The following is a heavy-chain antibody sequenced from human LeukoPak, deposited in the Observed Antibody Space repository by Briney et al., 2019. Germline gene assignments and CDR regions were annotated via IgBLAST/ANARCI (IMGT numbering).Heavy chain of an antibody. CDR2: INHSGST. CDR3: ARGSSYGTPSDFDY. Sequence: PSETLSLTCAVYGGSFSDYYWSWIRQPPGKGLEWIGEINHSGSTNYNPSLKSRVTISVDTSKNQFSLKLSSVTAADTAVYYCARGSSYGTPSDFDYWGQGTLVTVSS. D-gene: IGHD5-18*01. V-gene: IGHV4-34*01. J-gene: IGHJ4*02. CDR1: GGSFSDYY.